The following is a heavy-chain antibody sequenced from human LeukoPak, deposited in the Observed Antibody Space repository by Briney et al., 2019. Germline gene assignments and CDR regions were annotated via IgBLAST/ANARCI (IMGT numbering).Heavy chain of an antibody. J-gene: IGHJ4*02. D-gene: IGHD3-3*01. CDR3: AKPSIYYDFWSGSYYFDY. Sequence: GGSLRLSCAASGFTFSSYAMSWVRLAPGKGLEWVSAISGSGGSTYYADSVKGRFTISRDNSKNTLYLQMNSLRAEDTAVYYCAKPSIYYDFWSGSYYFDYWGQGTLVTVSS. CDR1: GFTFSSYA. CDR2: ISGSGGST. V-gene: IGHV3-23*01.